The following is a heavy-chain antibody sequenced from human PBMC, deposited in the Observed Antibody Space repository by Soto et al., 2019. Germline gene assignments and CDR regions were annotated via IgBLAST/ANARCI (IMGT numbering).Heavy chain of an antibody. CDR2: IYYSGST. D-gene: IGHD6-19*01. Sequence: QLQLQESGPGLVKPSETLSLTCTVSGGSISSSSYYWGWIRQPPGKGLEWIGSIYYSGSTYYNPSLKSRVTISVDTSKNQFSLKLSSVTAADTAVYYCARPFLRGPYSSGWYGYWGQGTLVTVSS. V-gene: IGHV4-39*01. J-gene: IGHJ4*02. CDR1: GGSISSSSYY. CDR3: ARPFLRGPYSSGWYGY.